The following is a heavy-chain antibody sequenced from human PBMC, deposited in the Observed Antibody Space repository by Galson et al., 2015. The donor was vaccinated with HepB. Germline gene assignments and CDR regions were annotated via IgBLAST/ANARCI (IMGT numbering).Heavy chain of an antibody. CDR2: IPYDGSHQ. CDR1: GFTFSRYG. Sequence: SLRLSCAASGFTFSRYGLHWVRQAPGKGLEWVALIPYDGSHQYYADSVKGRFTISRDNSKNTLYLQMNSLRAEDTAVYYCAKGSSSGWFDAFDIWGQGTMVTVSS. CDR3: AKGSSSGWFDAFDI. J-gene: IGHJ3*02. V-gene: IGHV3-30*18. D-gene: IGHD6-19*01.